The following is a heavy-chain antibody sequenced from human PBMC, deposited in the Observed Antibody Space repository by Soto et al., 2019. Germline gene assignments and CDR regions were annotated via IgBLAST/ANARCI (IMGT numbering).Heavy chain of an antibody. CDR3: ARAVAARSSLGYDY. Sequence: QVQLVQSGAEVKKPGASVKVSCKASGYTFTSHGISWVRQAPGQGLEWMGWISAYNGNSNYAQKLQGRVTMTTDTXPRTAYMELRSLRSDDTAVYYCARAVAARSSLGYDYWGQGTLVTVSS. J-gene: IGHJ4*02. D-gene: IGHD6-6*01. CDR2: ISAYNGNS. CDR1: GYTFTSHG. V-gene: IGHV1-18*01.